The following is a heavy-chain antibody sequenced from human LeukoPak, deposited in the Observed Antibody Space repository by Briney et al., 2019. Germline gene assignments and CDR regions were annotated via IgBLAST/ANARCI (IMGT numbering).Heavy chain of an antibody. J-gene: IGHJ4*02. CDR3: ARDVGATPGYFDY. D-gene: IGHD1-26*01. Sequence: PSETLSLTCTVSGGSISSYYWSWIRQPPGKGLEWIGYIYNSGSTNYNPSLKSRVTISVDTSKNQFSLKLSSVTAADTAVYYCARDVGATPGYFDYWGQGTLVTVSS. V-gene: IGHV4-59*01. CDR2: IYNSGST. CDR1: GGSISSYY.